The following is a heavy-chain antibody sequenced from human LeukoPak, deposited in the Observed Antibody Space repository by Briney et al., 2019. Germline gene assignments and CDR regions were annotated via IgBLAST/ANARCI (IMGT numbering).Heavy chain of an antibody. CDR1: GFAFSRYG. V-gene: IGHV3-23*01. J-gene: IGHJ4*02. Sequence: GGSLRLSCAASGFAFSRYGIVWVRQAPGRGLEWVSGISGSGGNTYYGDSVKGRFTISRDNSKNTVSLQMNSLRAEDTAVYYCAKAQGYLDYWGQGTLATVSS. CDR2: ISGSGGNT. CDR3: AKAQGYLDY.